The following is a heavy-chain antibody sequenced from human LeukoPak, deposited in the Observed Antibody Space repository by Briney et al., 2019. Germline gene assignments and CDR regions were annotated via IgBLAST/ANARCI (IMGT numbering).Heavy chain of an antibody. CDR2: INHSGST. D-gene: IGHD2-2*01. Sequence: SETLSLTCAVYGGSFSGYYWSWIRQPPGKGLEWIGEINHSGSTNYNPSLKSRVTISVDPSKNQFSLKLSSVTAADTAVYYCARAGYCSSTSCYASARGYWGQGTLVTVSS. J-gene: IGHJ4*02. CDR3: ARAGYCSSTSCYASARGY. CDR1: GGSFSGYY. V-gene: IGHV4-34*01.